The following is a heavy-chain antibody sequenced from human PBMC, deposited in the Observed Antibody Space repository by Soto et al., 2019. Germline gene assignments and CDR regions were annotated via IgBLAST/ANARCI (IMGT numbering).Heavy chain of an antibody. V-gene: IGHV3-23*01. CDR1: GFTFSSYA. J-gene: IGHJ4*02. CDR3: AKGGQQLGGGYFDY. D-gene: IGHD6-13*01. CDR2: ISGSGGST. Sequence: EVQLLESGGGLVQPGGSLRLSCAASGFTFSSYAMSWVRQAPGKGLEWVSAISGSGGSTYYADSVKGRFTISRDNSKNTLYLKMNSLGAEDTAVYYCAKGGQQLGGGYFDYWGQGTLVTVSS.